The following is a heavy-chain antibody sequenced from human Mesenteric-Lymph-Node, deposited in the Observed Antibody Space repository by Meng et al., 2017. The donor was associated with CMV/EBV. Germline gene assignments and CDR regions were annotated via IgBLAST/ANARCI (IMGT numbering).Heavy chain of an antibody. CDR2: IYYSGST. Sequence: SLSGGGYYWSWIRQHPGKGLEWIGYIYYSGSTYYNPSLKSRVTISVDTSKNQFSLKLSSVTAADTAVYYCASTPVPAAIDVSSWFDPWGQGTLVTVSS. CDR3: ASTPVPAAIDVSSWFDP. CDR1: SLSGGGYY. D-gene: IGHD2-2*02. J-gene: IGHJ5*02. V-gene: IGHV4-31*02.